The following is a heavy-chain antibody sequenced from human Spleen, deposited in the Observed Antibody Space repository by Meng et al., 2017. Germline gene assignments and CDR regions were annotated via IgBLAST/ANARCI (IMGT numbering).Heavy chain of an antibody. CDR1: GGSISSSSYY. Sequence: GSLRLSCTVSGGSISSSSYYWGWIRQPPGKGLEWIGSIYYSGSTYYNPSLKSRVTISVDTSKNQFSLKLSSVTAADTAVYYCARVRYGDYVDYWGQGTLVTVSS. J-gene: IGHJ4*02. CDR2: IYYSGST. CDR3: ARVRYGDYVDY. D-gene: IGHD4-17*01. V-gene: IGHV4-39*07.